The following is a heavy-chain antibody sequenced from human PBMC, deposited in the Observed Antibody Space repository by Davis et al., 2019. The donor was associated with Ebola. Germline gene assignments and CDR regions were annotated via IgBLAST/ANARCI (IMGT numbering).Heavy chain of an antibody. Sequence: SLKISCAASGFTFHDYAIHWVRQAPGKGLEWVSGISWNSANIGYADSVKGRFTISRDNSKNTLYLQMNSLRAEDTAVYYCARDLSRLWFGELLSTYYYYGMDVWGKGTPVTVSS. CDR3: ARDLSRLWFGELLSTYYYYGMDV. V-gene: IGHV3-9*01. D-gene: IGHD3-10*01. CDR2: ISWNSANI. J-gene: IGHJ6*04. CDR1: GFTFHDYA.